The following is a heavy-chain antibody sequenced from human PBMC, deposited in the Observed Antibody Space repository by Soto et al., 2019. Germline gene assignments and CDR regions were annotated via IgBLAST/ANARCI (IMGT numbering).Heavy chain of an antibody. CDR3: AKVETKNYFVRSDYYNGMDV. V-gene: IGHV3-23*01. CDR1: GFTFSSYA. D-gene: IGHD3-10*02. CDR2: ISGSGGST. J-gene: IGHJ6*02. Sequence: GGSLRLSCAASGFTFSSYAMSWVRQAPGKGLEWVSAISGSGGSTYYADSVKGRFTISRDNSKNTLYLQMNSLRAEDTAVFYCAKVETKNYFVRSDYYNGMDVWGQGTTVTVSS.